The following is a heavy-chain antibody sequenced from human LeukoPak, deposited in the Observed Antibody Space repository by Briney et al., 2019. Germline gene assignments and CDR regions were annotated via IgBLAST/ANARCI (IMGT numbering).Heavy chain of an antibody. J-gene: IGHJ4*02. Sequence: PGGSLRLSCAASGFTFSSYWMSWVRQAPGKGLEWVANIKQDGSEKYYVDSVKGRFTISRDNAKNSLSLQMNSLRAEDTAVYFCARGDCTSTGCYSGFDYWGQGTLVTVSS. CDR2: IKQDGSEK. V-gene: IGHV3-7*03. D-gene: IGHD2-2*02. CDR3: ARGDCTSTGCYSGFDY. CDR1: GFTFSSYW.